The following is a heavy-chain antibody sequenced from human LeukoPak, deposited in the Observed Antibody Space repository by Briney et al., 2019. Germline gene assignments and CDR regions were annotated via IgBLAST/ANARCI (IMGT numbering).Heavy chain of an antibody. D-gene: IGHD5-24*01. CDR3: AKSRDGYYAYFDY. CDR2: ISGSGGSI. Sequence: GQSLRLSCAASGFTFSTSAMSWVRQAPGKGLEWVSTISGSGGSIYYADSVKGRFTISRDNSKNTMSLQMNSLRAEDTAIYYCAKSRDGYYAYFDYWGQGALVTVSS. CDR1: GFTFSTSA. J-gene: IGHJ4*02. V-gene: IGHV3-23*01.